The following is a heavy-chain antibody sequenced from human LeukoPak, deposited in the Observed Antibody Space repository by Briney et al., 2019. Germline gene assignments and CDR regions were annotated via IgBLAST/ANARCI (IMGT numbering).Heavy chain of an antibody. CDR1: GFAFCDYG. CDR2: IRSMAHGGTT. V-gene: IGHV3-49*04. Sequence: GGSLRLSCTASGFAFCDYGMTWVRQAPGKGLEWVSFIRSMAHGGTTEYAASVKGRFTISRDDSKGIAYLQMSSLKTGDTAVYYCARGAMVRGANYYFDYWGQGALVTVSS. CDR3: ARGAMVRGANYYFDY. J-gene: IGHJ4*02. D-gene: IGHD3-10*01.